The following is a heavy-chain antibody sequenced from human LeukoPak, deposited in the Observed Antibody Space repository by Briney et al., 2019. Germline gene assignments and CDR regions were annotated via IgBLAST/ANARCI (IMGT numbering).Heavy chain of an antibody. J-gene: IGHJ5*02. CDR2: IYYSGST. V-gene: IGHV4-39*01. CDR1: GGSISSSSYY. CDR3: ARGSGSYRGRFDP. D-gene: IGHD3-10*01. Sequence: SETLSLTCTVSGGSISSSSYYWGWIRQPPGKGLEWIGSIYYSGSTYYNPSLKSRVTISVDTSKIQFSLKLSSVTAADTAVYYCARGSGSYRGRFDPWGQGTLVTVSS.